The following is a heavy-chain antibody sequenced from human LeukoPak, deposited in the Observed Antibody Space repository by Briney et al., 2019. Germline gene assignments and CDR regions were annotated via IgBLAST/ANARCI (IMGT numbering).Heavy chain of an antibody. CDR3: ARYSSGSANYYCHE. V-gene: IGHV5-51*01. J-gene: IGHJ4*02. CDR2: IYPGDSDV. D-gene: IGHD3-22*01. Sequence: GASLQISCKVSGHRFTTFWIGWVRQMPGKGLVWMGIIYPGDSDVRYSPSFEGQVTISVDRSLTTAYLQWSSLKASDTAMYYCARYSSGSANYYCHEWGRGTVVSVSS. CDR1: GHRFTTFW.